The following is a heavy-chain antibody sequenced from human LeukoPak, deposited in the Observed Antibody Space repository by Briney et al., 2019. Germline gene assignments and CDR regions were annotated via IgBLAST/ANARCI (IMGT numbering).Heavy chain of an antibody. D-gene: IGHD6-13*01. J-gene: IGHJ5*02. Sequence: PSETLSLTCTVSGGSISSGSYYWSWIRQPAGKGLEWIGRIYTSGSTNYNPSLKSRVTISVDTSKNQFSLKLSSVTAADTAVYYCAREKIAAAGTEGWFDPWGQGTLVTVSS. CDR2: IYTSGST. CDR1: GGSISSGSYY. CDR3: AREKIAAAGTEGWFDP. V-gene: IGHV4-61*02.